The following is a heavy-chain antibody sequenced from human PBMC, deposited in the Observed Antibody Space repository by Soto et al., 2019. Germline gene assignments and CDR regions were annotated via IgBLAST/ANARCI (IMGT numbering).Heavy chain of an antibody. CDR1: GGTFSSYA. J-gene: IGHJ6*02. Sequence: SVKVSCKASGGTFSSYAIRWVRQAPGQGLEWMGGIMPIFGTAKYAQKFQGRVTMTADKSTSTAYMELSSLRSDDSAVYYCARQRRDYYYGMDVWGQGTTVTVSS. V-gene: IGHV1-69*06. CDR2: IMPIFGTA. D-gene: IGHD6-25*01. CDR3: ARQRRDYYYGMDV.